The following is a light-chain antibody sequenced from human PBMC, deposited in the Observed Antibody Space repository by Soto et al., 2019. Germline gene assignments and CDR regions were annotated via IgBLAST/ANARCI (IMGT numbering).Light chain of an antibody. V-gene: IGKV3-11*01. CDR2: DAS. CDR1: ESVRHY. J-gene: IGKJ1*01. CDR3: QQYGTSPRWT. Sequence: EIVLTQSPATLSLSPVAKATLSCRARESVRHYVAWSQQKPAQAPRLLSYDASNRATGIPVRFSGSGSGIDFTLTISRLDPADFAVYYCQQYGTSPRWTFGQGTKVDI.